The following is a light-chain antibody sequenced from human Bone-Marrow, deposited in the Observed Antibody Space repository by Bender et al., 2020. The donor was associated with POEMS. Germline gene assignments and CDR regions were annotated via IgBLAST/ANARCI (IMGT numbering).Light chain of an antibody. CDR3: QVWDSDRDTVV. V-gene: IGLV1-47*01. Sequence: QSVLTQSPSASGTPGQRVTISCSGSNSNIGSNYVYWYQQFPGMAPKVVSYRNVQRPSGIPDRFSGSNSGDTATLTISRVEVGDEADYFCQVWDSDRDTVVFGGGTKLTVL. CDR2: RNV. CDR1: NSNIGSNY. J-gene: IGLJ2*01.